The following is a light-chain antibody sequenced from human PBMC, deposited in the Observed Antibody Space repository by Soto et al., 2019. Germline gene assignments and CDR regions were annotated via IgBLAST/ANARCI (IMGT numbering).Light chain of an antibody. V-gene: IGKV3-11*01. CDR3: QQRSNPIT. Sequence: EIVMTQSPATLSVSPGARAPLSCRASQSVSSNLAWYQQQPGQAPRLLIYDASNRATGIPPRFSGSGSGTDFTLTISSLEPEDFAVYYCQQRSNPITFGQGTRLEIK. J-gene: IGKJ5*01. CDR1: QSVSSN. CDR2: DAS.